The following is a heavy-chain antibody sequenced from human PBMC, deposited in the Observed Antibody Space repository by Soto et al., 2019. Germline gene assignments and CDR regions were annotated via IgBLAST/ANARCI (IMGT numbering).Heavy chain of an antibody. CDR1: GFTFSSYG. V-gene: IGHV3-30*18. D-gene: IGHD6-19*01. J-gene: IGHJ6*02. CDR2: ISYDGRNK. Sequence: GGSLRLSCAASGFTFSSYGMHWVRQAPGKGLEWVAVISYDGRNKYYADAVKGRFTISRDNSKNTLYLQMSSLRAEDTAVYYCVKDGSSGWPYFYDMDVWGQGTTVTSP. CDR3: VKDGSSGWPYFYDMDV.